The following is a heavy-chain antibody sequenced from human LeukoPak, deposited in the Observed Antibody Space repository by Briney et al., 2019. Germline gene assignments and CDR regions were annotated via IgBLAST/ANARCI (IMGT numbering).Heavy chain of an antibody. CDR2: SYYSGNT. J-gene: IGHJ4*02. CDR1: GGSISSYY. D-gene: IGHD3-10*01. Sequence: SETPSLTCTVSGGSISSYYWSWIRQPPGKGLEWIGYSYYSGNTKYNPSLKSRVTISVDTSKNQFSLKLSSVTAADTAVYYCVYGSGRPAGDYWGQGTLVTVSS. CDR3: VYGSGRPAGDY. V-gene: IGHV4-59*01.